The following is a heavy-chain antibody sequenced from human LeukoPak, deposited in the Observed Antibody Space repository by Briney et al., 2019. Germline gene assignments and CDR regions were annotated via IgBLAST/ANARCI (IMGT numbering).Heavy chain of an antibody. Sequence: SQTLSVICGISGDSVSTINGAWNWVRQSPSRGLEWLGRTYYRSKWYYDYAVSVQGRITINPDTSKNQFSLQLSSVTPEDTAVYYCARDEGNTGWHTFDIWGQGTLITASS. V-gene: IGHV6-1*01. J-gene: IGHJ4*02. CDR1: GDSVSTINGA. CDR3: ARDEGNTGWHTFDI. CDR2: TYYRSKWYY. D-gene: IGHD6-19*01.